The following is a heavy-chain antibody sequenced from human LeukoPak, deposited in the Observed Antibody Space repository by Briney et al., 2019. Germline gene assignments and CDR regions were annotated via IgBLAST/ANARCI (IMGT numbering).Heavy chain of an antibody. J-gene: IGHJ6*03. CDR1: GFTFSSYW. Sequence: GGSLRLSYAASGFTFSSYWMSWVRQAPGKGLEWVANIKQDGSEKYYVDSVKGRFTISRDNAKNSLYLQMNSLRAEDTAVYYCAREDYGNYYYYYMDVWGKGTTVTVSS. V-gene: IGHV3-7*01. CDR3: AREDYGNYYYYYMDV. CDR2: IKQDGSEK. D-gene: IGHD4-17*01.